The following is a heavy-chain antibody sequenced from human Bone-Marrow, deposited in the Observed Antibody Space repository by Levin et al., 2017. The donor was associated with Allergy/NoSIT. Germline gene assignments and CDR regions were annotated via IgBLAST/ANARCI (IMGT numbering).Heavy chain of an antibody. CDR1: GFSFSSYA. V-gene: IGHV3-23*01. Sequence: QSGGSLRLSCAASGFSFSSYAMTWVRQAPGKGLDWVSTISGSGGSTYYPDSVTGRFTISRDNSKNTLYLQVNSLRAEDTAVYYCARVRIAVAGPVFDYWGQGTLVTVSS. CDR3: ARVRIAVAGPVFDY. D-gene: IGHD6-19*01. J-gene: IGHJ4*02. CDR2: ISGSGGST.